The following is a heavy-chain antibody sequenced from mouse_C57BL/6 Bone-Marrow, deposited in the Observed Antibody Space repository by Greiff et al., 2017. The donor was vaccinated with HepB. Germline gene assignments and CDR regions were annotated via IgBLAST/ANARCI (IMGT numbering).Heavy chain of an antibody. CDR2: INPGSGGT. V-gene: IGHV1-54*01. CDR1: GYAFTNYL. Sequence: QLQQSGAELVRPGTSVKVSCKASGYAFTNYLIEWVKQRPGQGLEWIGVINPGSGGTNYNEKFKGKATLTADKSSSTAYMQLSSLTSEDSAVYFCARITTVVAGDAMDYWGQGTSVTVSS. CDR3: ARITTVVAGDAMDY. D-gene: IGHD1-1*01. J-gene: IGHJ4*01.